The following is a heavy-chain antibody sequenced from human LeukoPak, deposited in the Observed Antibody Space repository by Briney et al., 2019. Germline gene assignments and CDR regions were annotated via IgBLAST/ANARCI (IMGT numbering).Heavy chain of an antibody. CDR2: IYYSGST. CDR3: ARHDSGYDSFDY. V-gene: IGHV4-59*08. J-gene: IGHJ4*02. CDR1: GGSISSYY. D-gene: IGHD5-12*01. Sequence: SETLSLTCTASGGSISSYYWSWIRQPPGKGLEWIGYIYYSGSTNYNPSLKSRVTISVDTSKNQFSLKLSSVTAADTAVYYCARHDSGYDSFDYWGQGTLVTVSS.